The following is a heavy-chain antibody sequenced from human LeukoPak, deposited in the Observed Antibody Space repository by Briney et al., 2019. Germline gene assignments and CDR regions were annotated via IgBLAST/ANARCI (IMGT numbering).Heavy chain of an antibody. D-gene: IGHD3-3*01. V-gene: IGHV1-8*01. CDR2: MNPNSGNT. CDR1: GYTFTSYD. Sequence: ASVKVSCKASGYTFTSYDINWVRQATGQGLEWMGWMNPNSGNTGYAQKFQGRVTMTRNTSISTAYMELSSLRSEDTAVYYCARGPPNTYYDFWSGYGTDYWGQGTLVTVSS. J-gene: IGHJ4*02. CDR3: ARGPPNTYYDFWSGYGTDY.